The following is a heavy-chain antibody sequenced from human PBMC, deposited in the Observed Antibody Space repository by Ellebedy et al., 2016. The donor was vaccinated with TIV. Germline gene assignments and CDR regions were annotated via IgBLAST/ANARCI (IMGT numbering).Heavy chain of an antibody. V-gene: IGHV3-30-3*01. CDR3: ARDRGDGLDV. CDR2: ISHDGGNT. CDR1: GFTFSDYA. D-gene: IGHD3-10*01. Sequence: GESLKISCAASGFTFSDYAMHWVRQAPGKGLEWVNVISHDGGNTYHADSVKGRFTISRDSSNNTVYLQLNSLRADDTAVYYCARDRGDGLDVWGQGTTVTVSS. J-gene: IGHJ6*02.